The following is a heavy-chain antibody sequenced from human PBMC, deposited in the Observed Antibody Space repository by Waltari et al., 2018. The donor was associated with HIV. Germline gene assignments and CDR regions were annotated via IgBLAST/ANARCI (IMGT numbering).Heavy chain of an antibody. CDR1: GYSISSNYY. J-gene: IGHJ4*02. V-gene: IGHV4-38-2*01. D-gene: IGHD5-12*01. CDR3: ATKMATSYFDY. Sequence: QVQLQESGPGLVKPSETLSLTCAVSGYSISSNYYWGWIRQPPGKGLEWIGTISHSGTTYYNPSLKSRVTISIDTSKNQFSLKLSSVTAADAAVYYCATKMATSYFDYWGQGTLVTVSS. CDR2: ISHSGTT.